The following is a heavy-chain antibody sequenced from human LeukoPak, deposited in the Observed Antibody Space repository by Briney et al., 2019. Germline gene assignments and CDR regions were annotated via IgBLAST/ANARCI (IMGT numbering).Heavy chain of an antibody. CDR1: GGSTSSSNW. V-gene: IGHV4-4*02. D-gene: IGHD1-26*01. CDR2: IYHSGST. CDR3: ARRAYSASYFLGY. Sequence: PSETLSLTCAVSGGSTSSSNWWSWVRQPPGKGLEWIGEIYHSGSTNYNPSLKSRVTISLDKSKNQFSLKLYSVTAADTAVYYCARRAYSASYFLGYWGQGTLVTVSS. J-gene: IGHJ4*02.